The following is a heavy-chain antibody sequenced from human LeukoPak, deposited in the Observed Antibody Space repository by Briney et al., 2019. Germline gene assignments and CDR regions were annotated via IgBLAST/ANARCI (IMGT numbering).Heavy chain of an antibody. CDR3: AKDVRFGENYYYYYMDV. CDR1: GFTFSSHA. Sequence: GGSLRLSCAASGFTFSSHAMNWVRQAPGKGPEWVSGISYSAISTYYADSVKGRFTISRDSSKNTLYLQMNSLRAEDTAIYYWAKDVRFGENYYYYYMDVWGKGTTVTVSS. J-gene: IGHJ6*03. CDR2: ISYSAIST. D-gene: IGHD3-3*01. V-gene: IGHV3-23*01.